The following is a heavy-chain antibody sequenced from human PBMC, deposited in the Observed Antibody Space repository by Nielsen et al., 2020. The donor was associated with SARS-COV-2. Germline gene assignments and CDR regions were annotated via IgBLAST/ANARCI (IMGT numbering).Heavy chain of an antibody. CDR2: INWNGGST. Sequence: GSLRLSCAASGFTFDDYGMSWVRQAPGKGLEWVSGINWNGGSTGYADSVKGRFTISRDNAKNSLYLQMNSLRAEDTALYHCARDRWQQLVPTYWGQGTLVTVSS. J-gene: IGHJ4*02. V-gene: IGHV3-20*01. CDR3: ARDRWQQLVPTY. CDR1: GFTFDDYG. D-gene: IGHD6-13*01.